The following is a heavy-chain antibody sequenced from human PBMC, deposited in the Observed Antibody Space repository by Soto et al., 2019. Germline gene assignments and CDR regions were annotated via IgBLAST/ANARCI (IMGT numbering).Heavy chain of an antibody. D-gene: IGHD6-6*01. CDR3: ARTSRFDC. V-gene: IGHV4-34*01. CDR2: IYHNGST. J-gene: IGHJ4*02. Sequence: SETLSLTCAVYGGSFSAYSWTWIRQSPEKGLEWIGYIYHNGSTYYNPSLKSRVTMSVDTSKNQFSLKLSSVTAADTAVYYCARTSRFDCWGQGTLVTVSS. CDR1: GGSFSAYS.